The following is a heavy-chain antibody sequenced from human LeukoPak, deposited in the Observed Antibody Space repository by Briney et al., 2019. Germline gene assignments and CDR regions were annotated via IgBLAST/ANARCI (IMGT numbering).Heavy chain of an antibody. CDR2: IKQDGSEK. V-gene: IGHV3-7*01. Sequence: PGGSLRLSCAASGFTFSSYWMSWVRQAPGKGLEWVANIKQDGSEKYYVDSVKGRFTISRDNAKNSLYLQMNSLRAEDTAVYYCAKYGSGSYTYFDYWGQGTLVTVSS. D-gene: IGHD3-10*01. CDR3: AKYGSGSYTYFDY. CDR1: GFTFSSYW. J-gene: IGHJ4*02.